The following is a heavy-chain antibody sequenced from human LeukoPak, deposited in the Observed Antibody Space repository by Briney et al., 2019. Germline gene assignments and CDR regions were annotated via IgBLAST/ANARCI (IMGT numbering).Heavy chain of an antibody. J-gene: IGHJ6*02. CDR2: ISVSGGAT. CDR1: GFSFSSYA. D-gene: IGHD1-26*01. V-gene: IGHV3-23*01. CDR3: ARDEVEVGATKLYYYGMDV. Sequence: GGSLRLSCAASGFSFSSYAMSWVRQAPGKGLEWVSAISVSGGATYYADSVKGRFTISRDNAKNTLYLQMNSLRAEDTAVYYCARDEVEVGATKLYYYGMDVWGQGTTVTVSS.